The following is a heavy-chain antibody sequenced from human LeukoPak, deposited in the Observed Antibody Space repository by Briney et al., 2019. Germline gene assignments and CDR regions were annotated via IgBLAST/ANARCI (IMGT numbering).Heavy chain of an antibody. V-gene: IGHV1-2*02. CDR3: AREGQEYYYDSSGYSPTTNWFDP. J-gene: IGHJ5*02. Sequence: ASVKVSCKASGYTFTGYYMHRVRQAPGQGLEWMGWINPNSGGTNYAQKFQGRVTMTRDTSISTAYMELSRLRSDDTAVYYCAREGQEYYYDSSGYSPTTNWFDPWGQGTLVTVSS. CDR1: GYTFTGYY. CDR2: INPNSGGT. D-gene: IGHD3-22*01.